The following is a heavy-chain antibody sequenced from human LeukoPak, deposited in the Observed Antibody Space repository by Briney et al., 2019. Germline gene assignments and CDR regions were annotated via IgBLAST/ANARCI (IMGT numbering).Heavy chain of an antibody. D-gene: IGHD1-1*01. J-gene: IGHJ4*02. V-gene: IGHV3-21*01. CDR3: AKLPADY. Sequence: GGSLRLSCAASGFTFSSYNMNWVRQAPGKGLEWVSSITSSSSYIYYADSVKGRFTISRDNSKNTLYLQMNSLRAEDTAVYYCAKLPADYWGQGTLVTVSS. CDR2: ITSSSSYI. CDR1: GFTFSSYN.